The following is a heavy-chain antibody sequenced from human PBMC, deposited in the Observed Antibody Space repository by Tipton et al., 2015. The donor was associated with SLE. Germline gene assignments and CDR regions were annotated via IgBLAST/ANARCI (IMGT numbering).Heavy chain of an antibody. J-gene: IGHJ3*02. V-gene: IGHV3-66*01. Sequence: SLRLSCAASGFTVSSNYMSWVRQAPGKGLEWVSVIYSGGSTYYADSVKGRFTISRDNSKNTLYLQMNSLRAEDTAVYYCARERDLIAFDIWGQGTMVTVSS. CDR2: IYSGGST. CDR3: ARERDLIAFDI. D-gene: IGHD3-3*01. CDR1: GFTVSSNY.